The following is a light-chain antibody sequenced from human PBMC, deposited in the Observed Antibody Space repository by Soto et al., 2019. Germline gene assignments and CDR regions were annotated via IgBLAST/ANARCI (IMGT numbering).Light chain of an antibody. Sequence: QSALTQPRSVSGSPGQSVTISCTGSSYNYVSWYQQHPGKAPKLMIYDVTKRPSGVPDRFSGSKSGNTASLTISGLQTEDDADYYCCSYAGSYTFYVFGTGTKLTVL. CDR1: SYNY. V-gene: IGLV2-11*01. J-gene: IGLJ1*01. CDR3: CSYAGSYTFYV. CDR2: DVT.